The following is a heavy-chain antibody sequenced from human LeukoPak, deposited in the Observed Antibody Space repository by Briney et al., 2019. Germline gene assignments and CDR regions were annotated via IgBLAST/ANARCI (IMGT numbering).Heavy chain of an antibody. CDR3: AKDRNYAGYYFDY. V-gene: IGHV3-30*02. CDR1: GFTFSSYG. CDR2: IRYDGSNK. D-gene: IGHD1-7*01. J-gene: IGHJ4*02. Sequence: PGGSLRLSCAASGFTFSSYGMHWVRQAPGKGLEWVAFIRYDGSNKYYADSVKGRFTISRDNSKNTLYLQMNSLRAEDTAVYYCAKDRNYAGYYFDYWGQGTLVTDSS.